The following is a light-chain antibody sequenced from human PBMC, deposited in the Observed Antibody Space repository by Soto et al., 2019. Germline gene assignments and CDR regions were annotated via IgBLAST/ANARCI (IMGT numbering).Light chain of an antibody. CDR2: KVS. CDR3: TSYTLTSALHV. CDR1: SSDIGTYNY. J-gene: IGLJ1*01. Sequence: QSALTQPASVSGSPGQSITISCTGTSSDIGTYNYVSWYQQHPGKAPKLIIYKVSNRPLGVSNRFSGSKSGNTASLTISGLQAEDEADYFCTSYTLTSALHVFGTGTKLTVL. V-gene: IGLV2-14*01.